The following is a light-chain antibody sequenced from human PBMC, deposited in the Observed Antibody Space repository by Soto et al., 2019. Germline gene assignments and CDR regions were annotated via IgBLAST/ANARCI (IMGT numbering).Light chain of an antibody. CDR2: EVS. V-gene: IGLV2-14*01. CDR3: SSYTSSSTVV. CDR1: SSDVGGYNY. Sequence: QSALTQPASVSGSPGQSSTISCTGNSSDVGGYNYVSWYQQHPGKAPNLMIYEVSNRPSGVYNRFSGSKSGNTASLTISGHQAEDEADYYCSSYTSSSTVVFGGGTKLTVL. J-gene: IGLJ2*01.